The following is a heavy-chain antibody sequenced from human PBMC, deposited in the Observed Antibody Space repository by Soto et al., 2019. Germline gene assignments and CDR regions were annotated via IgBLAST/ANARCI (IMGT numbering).Heavy chain of an antibody. D-gene: IGHD6-13*01. J-gene: IGHJ5*02. V-gene: IGHV3-23*01. CDR3: AKDMIIAAAGPYNWFDP. CDR2: ISGSGGST. CDR1: GFTFSSYA. Sequence: GGSLRLSCAASGFTFSSYAMSWVLQAPWKGLEWVSAISGSGGSTYYADSVKGRFTISRDNSKNTLYLQMNSLRAEDTAVYYCAKDMIIAAAGPYNWFDPWGQGTLVTVSS.